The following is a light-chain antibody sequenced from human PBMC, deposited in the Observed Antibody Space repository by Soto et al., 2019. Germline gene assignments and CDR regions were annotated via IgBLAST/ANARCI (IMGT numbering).Light chain of an antibody. J-gene: IGKJ2*01. CDR1: QSLVYADGNTY. CDR3: MQTAHWPYT. CDR2: KVF. Sequence: DVVMTQSPLSLPVTLGQSASISCTSSQSLVYADGNTYLNWLQQRPGQSPRRLIYKVFNRDSGVPDGFSGSASGSEFTLTISRVEAEYIGVYYCMQTAHWPYTFGRGTKVDIK. V-gene: IGKV2-30*01.